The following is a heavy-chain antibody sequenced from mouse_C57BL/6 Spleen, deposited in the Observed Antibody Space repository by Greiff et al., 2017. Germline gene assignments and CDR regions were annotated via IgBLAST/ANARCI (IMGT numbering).Heavy chain of an antibody. Sequence: VQLQQSGAELVKPGASVKMSCKASGYTFPSYWITWVKQRPGQGLEWIGDIYPGSGSTNYNEKFKSKATLTVDTSSSTAYMQLSSLTSEDSAVYYCARGQLRAWFAYWGQGTLVTVSA. CDR2: IYPGSGST. CDR3: ARGQLRAWFAY. D-gene: IGHD3-2*02. J-gene: IGHJ3*01. V-gene: IGHV1-55*01. CDR1: GYTFPSYW.